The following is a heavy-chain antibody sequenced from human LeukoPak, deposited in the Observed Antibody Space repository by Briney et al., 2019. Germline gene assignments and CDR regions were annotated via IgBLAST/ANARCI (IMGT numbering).Heavy chain of an antibody. CDR2: ISWNSGSI. J-gene: IGHJ6*03. V-gene: IGHV3-9*01. CDR1: GFTFDDHA. D-gene: IGHD2-2*02. Sequence: GGSLRLSCAASGFTFDDHALHWVRQAPRKGLEWVSGISWNSGSIDYADSVKGRFTVSRDNAKNSLYLQMNSLRDEDTALYYCAKGVPAAIGTGWDYMDVWGKGTTVTVSS. CDR3: AKGVPAAIGTGWDYMDV.